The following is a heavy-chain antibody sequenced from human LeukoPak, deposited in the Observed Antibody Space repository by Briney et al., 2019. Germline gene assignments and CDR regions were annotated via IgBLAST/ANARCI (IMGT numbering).Heavy chain of an antibody. CDR2: IYHRGST. V-gene: IGHV4-39*01. D-gene: IGHD1-26*01. Sequence: ASETLSLTCTVSGGSISSNSYYWVWIRQAPGKGLEWIGSIYHRGSTYYNPSLKSRVTISVDTSRNQFSLKLSSMTAADTAVYYCARSGLVGADFDYWGQGILVTVSS. CDR1: GGSISSNSYY. J-gene: IGHJ4*02. CDR3: ARSGLVGADFDY.